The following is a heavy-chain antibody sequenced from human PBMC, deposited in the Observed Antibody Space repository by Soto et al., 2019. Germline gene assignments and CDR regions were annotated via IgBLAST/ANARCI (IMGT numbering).Heavy chain of an antibody. CDR1: GGSLNSYS. Sequence: QVQLAQSGAEVKKPGSSVKVSCKASGGSLNSYSISWVRQAPGQGLEWMGGIIPIFGTTHNAQNFQDRVTMTADKSTNTVYMELNTLRSEDTALYFCATILGGFFENWGQGTQVTVSS. CDR3: ATILGGFFEN. J-gene: IGHJ4*02. V-gene: IGHV1-69*06. D-gene: IGHD3-3*01. CDR2: IIPIFGTT.